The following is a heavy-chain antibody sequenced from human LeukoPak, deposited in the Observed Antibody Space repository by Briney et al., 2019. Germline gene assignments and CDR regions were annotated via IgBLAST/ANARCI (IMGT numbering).Heavy chain of an antibody. V-gene: IGHV4-4*08. CDR1: GGSINAFY. CDR2: VRANGEN. J-gene: IGHJ3*01. Sequence: SETLSLTCTVSGGSINAFYWSWIRQPPGEGPEWIAYVRANGENNYNPSLKSRVAISLDTANSQSPLRLNFVTAADTAIYYCARQPANTAAFDVWGQGTMVTVSS. CDR3: ARQPANTAAFDV. D-gene: IGHD5-18*01.